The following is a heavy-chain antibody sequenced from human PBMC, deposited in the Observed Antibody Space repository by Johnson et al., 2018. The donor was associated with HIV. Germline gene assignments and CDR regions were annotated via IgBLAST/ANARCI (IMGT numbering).Heavy chain of an antibody. D-gene: IGHD2-21*02. V-gene: IGHV3-30-3*01. CDR1: GFTFSSYA. CDR2: ISYDGRNK. J-gene: IGHJ3*02. CDR3: AREVVTAIHDVFDI. Sequence: QVQLVESGGGLVQPGGSLRLSCAASGFTFSSYAMHWVRQAPGKGLEWVAFISYDGRNKYYADSVKGRFTISRDNSKNTLYLQMNSLRAEDTAVYYCAREVVTAIHDVFDIWGQGTLVTVSS.